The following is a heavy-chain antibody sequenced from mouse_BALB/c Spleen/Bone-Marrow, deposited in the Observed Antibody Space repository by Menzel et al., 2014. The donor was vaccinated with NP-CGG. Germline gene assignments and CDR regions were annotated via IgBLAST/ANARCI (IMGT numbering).Heavy chain of an antibody. CDR1: GYAFTDYY. CDR3: ARWHWGAMDY. Sequence: QVQLQHSGPELVKPGASVKISCKASGYAFTDYYINWVKQKPGQGLEWIGWIYPGSGNTKYNEKFKGKATLTVDTSSSTAYMQLSSLTSEDTAVYFCARWHWGAMDYWGQGTSVTVSS. V-gene: IGHV1-84*02. CDR2: IYPGSGNT. J-gene: IGHJ4*01.